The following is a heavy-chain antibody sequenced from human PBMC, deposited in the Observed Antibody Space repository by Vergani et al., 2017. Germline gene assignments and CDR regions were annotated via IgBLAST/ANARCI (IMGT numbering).Heavy chain of an antibody. Sequence: QVQLVESGGGLVKPGGSLRLSCAASGFTFSDYYMSWIRQAPGKGLEWVSYISSSSSYTNYADSVKGRFTISRDNAKNSLYLQMNSLRAEDTAVYYCAGGRSGYYRSYAFDIWGQGTMVTVSS. D-gene: IGHD3-3*01. CDR3: AGGRSGYYRSYAFDI. CDR1: GFTFSDYY. V-gene: IGHV3-11*05. J-gene: IGHJ3*02. CDR2: ISSSSSYT.